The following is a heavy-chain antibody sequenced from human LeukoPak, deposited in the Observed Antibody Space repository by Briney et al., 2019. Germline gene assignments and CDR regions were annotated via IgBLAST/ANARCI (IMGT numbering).Heavy chain of an antibody. CDR3: AREAFWSGSTGFDY. CDR2: IYSGGST. V-gene: IGHV3-53*01. D-gene: IGHD3-3*01. Sequence: GGSLRLSCAASGFTVSSNYMNWVRQAPGKGLEWVSVIYSGGSTYYADSVKGRFTISRDNSKNTLYLQMDSLRAEDTAVYYCAREAFWSGSTGFDYWGQGTLVTVSS. CDR1: GFTVSSNY. J-gene: IGHJ4*02.